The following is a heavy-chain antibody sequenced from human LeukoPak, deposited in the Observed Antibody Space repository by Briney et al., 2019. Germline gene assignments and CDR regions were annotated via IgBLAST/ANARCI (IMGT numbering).Heavy chain of an antibody. Sequence: PGGSLRLSCAASGFIFSSAWMSWVRQAPGKGLEWVGDIKTKTDGGTTDYAAPVKGRFTISRDDSKNTVYLQMNSLKTEDTAVYYCSTTHYNFGDLDHWGQGTLVTVSS. CDR2: IKTKTDGGTT. CDR3: STTHYNFGDLDH. D-gene: IGHD3/OR15-3a*01. V-gene: IGHV3-15*01. J-gene: IGHJ4*02. CDR1: GFIFSSAW.